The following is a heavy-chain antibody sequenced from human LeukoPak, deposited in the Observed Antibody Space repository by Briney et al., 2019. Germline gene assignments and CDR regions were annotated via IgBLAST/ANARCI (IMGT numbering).Heavy chain of an antibody. Sequence: SHTLSLTRSLSGDSISSYYWNSLRQPPGKELEWIGYVYYNGGTNYNPSLKSRVTLSVDTSKNEFSLKLNSVTAADTALYYCARGAVEWLFDYDYYYMDVWGKGTTVIVSS. CDR1: GDSISSYY. CDR2: VYYNGGT. D-gene: IGHD3-3*01. CDR3: ARGAVEWLFDYDYYYMDV. J-gene: IGHJ6*03. V-gene: IGHV4-59*07.